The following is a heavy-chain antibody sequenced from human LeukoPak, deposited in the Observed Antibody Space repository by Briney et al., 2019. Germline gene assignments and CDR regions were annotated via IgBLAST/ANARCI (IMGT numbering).Heavy chain of an antibody. Sequence: GGSLRLSCAASGFNFANHAMSWVRQTPGKGLEWVSAISGGGDITYYADSVKGRFTISRDNSKNTLYLQMNSPRAEDTAVYYCASGFLEWFHRFDPWGQGTLVTVSS. J-gene: IGHJ5*02. D-gene: IGHD3-3*01. CDR2: ISGGGDIT. CDR1: GFNFANHA. V-gene: IGHV3-23*01. CDR3: ASGFLEWFHRFDP.